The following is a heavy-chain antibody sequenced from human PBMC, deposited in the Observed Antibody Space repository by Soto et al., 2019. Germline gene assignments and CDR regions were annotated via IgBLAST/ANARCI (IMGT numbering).Heavy chain of an antibody. CDR3: ARDLNLGLGDY. J-gene: IGHJ4*02. CDR1: SYTFTSYG. CDR2: ISVHNGNT. V-gene: IGHV1-18*01. D-gene: IGHD7-27*01. Sequence: QVQLVQSGAEVKKPGASVKVSCKASSYTFTSYGISWVRQAPGQGLEWMGWISVHNGNTKYAQKLQGRVTMTTDTTTSTAYMEVRSLRSDDTAVYYCARDLNLGLGDYWGQGTLVTVSS.